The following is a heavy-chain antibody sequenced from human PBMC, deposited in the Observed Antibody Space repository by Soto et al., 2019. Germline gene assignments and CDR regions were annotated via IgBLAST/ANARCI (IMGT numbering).Heavy chain of an antibody. CDR1: GDSVTTGSYY. CDR2: IYDSGST. V-gene: IGHV4-61*03. Sequence: PSETLSLSCKVSGDSVTTGSYYWTWIRHPPGKALEWIGDIYDSGSTNYNPSLESRATIFADKSGSHFSLNLTSVTADDSAVYYCARCDYAIDSWGRGTLVTVSS. D-gene: IGHD4-17*01. CDR3: ARCDYAIDS. J-gene: IGHJ4*02.